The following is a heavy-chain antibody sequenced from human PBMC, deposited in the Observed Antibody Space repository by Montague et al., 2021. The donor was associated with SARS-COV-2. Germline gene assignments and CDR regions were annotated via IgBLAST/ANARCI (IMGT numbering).Heavy chain of an antibody. CDR2: IYYSGTT. Sequence: SEILSLTCTVSAGAIRDADYFWGWIRQPPGKGLEWIGSIYYSGTTXHXXXXKXRVTISVDTSKNQFSLKLSSVTAADTAVYFCARHRDNLGSLNWFAPWGQGTLVTVSS. V-gene: IGHV4-39*01. CDR3: ARHRDNLGSLNWFAP. J-gene: IGHJ5*02. D-gene: IGHD3-16*01. CDR1: AGAIRDADYF.